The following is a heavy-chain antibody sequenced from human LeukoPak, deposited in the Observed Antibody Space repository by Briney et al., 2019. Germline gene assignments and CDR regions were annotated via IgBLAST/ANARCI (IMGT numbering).Heavy chain of an antibody. CDR3: ARDLWAWNDDGNWFDP. Sequence: ASVKVSCKASGYTFTGYYMHWVRQAPGQGLEWMGWINPNSGGTNYAQKFQGRVTMTRDTSISTAYMELSRLRSDDTAVYYCARDLWAWNDDGNWFDPWGQGTLVTVSS. V-gene: IGHV1-2*02. CDR1: GYTFTGYY. D-gene: IGHD1-1*01. J-gene: IGHJ5*02. CDR2: INPNSGGT.